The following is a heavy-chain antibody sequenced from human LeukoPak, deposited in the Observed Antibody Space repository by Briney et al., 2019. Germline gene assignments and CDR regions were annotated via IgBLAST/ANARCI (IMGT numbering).Heavy chain of an antibody. V-gene: IGHV3-74*01. D-gene: IGHD3-10*01. CDR1: GFTFSSYA. CDR2: INSEGSST. Sequence: PGGSLRLSCAASGFTFSSYAMSWVRQAPGKGLVWVSRINSEGSSTSYADSVKGRFTISRDNAKNTLYLQMNSLRAEDTAVYYCASPYYGSGFDPWGQGTLVTVSS. CDR3: ASPYYGSGFDP. J-gene: IGHJ5*02.